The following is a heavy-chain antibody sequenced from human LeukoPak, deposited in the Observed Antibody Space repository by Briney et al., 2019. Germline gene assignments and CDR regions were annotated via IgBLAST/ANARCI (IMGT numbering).Heavy chain of an antibody. Sequence: SETLSLTCAVSGGSISSGGYSWSWIRQPPGKGLEWIGYIYYSGSTNYNPSLKSRVTISVDTSKNQFSLKLSSVTAADTAVYYCARTSSYYYDSSGYYWFDYWGQGTLVTVSS. V-gene: IGHV4-61*08. CDR2: IYYSGST. CDR3: ARTSSYYYDSSGYYWFDY. D-gene: IGHD3-22*01. J-gene: IGHJ4*02. CDR1: GGSISSGGYS.